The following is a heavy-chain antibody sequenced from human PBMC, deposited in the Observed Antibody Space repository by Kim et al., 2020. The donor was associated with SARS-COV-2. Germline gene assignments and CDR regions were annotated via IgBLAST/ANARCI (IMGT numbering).Heavy chain of an antibody. CDR2: ISGSGGST. V-gene: IGHV3-23*01. CDR1: GFTFSSYA. Sequence: GGSLRLSCAASGFTFSSYAMSWVRQAPGKGLEWVSAISGSGGSTYYADSVKGRFTISRDNSKNTLYLQMNSLRAEDTAVYYCAKTDPYCSSTSCYTSGPHDAFDTWGQGTMVTVSS. D-gene: IGHD2-2*02. CDR3: AKTDPYCSSTSCYTSGPHDAFDT. J-gene: IGHJ3*02.